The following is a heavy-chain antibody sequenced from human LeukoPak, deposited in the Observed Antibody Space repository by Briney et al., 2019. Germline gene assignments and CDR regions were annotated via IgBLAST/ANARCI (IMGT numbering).Heavy chain of an antibody. CDR1: GFTFSTYA. CDR2: ISGSGGST. Sequence: GGSLRLSCAASGFTFSTYAMSWVRQAPGKGLEWVSTISGSGGSTYYPDSVKGRCTISRDNSKNRLYLQMNSLRAEDTAVYYCAKTLVVTPRSFDYWGQGTLVTVSS. D-gene: IGHD2-15*01. CDR3: AKTLVVTPRSFDY. J-gene: IGHJ4*02. V-gene: IGHV3-23*01.